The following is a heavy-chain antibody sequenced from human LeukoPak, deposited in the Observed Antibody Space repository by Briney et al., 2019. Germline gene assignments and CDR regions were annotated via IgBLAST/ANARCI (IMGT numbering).Heavy chain of an antibody. CDR2: IYHSGST. Sequence: PSETLSLTCAVSGGSISSGGYSWSWIRQPPGKGPEWIGYIYHSGSTYYNPSLKSRVTISVDRSKNQFSLKLSSVTAADTAVYYCARLSATPSYYYGMDVWGQGTTVTVSS. CDR1: GGSISSGGYS. D-gene: IGHD2-2*01. V-gene: IGHV4-30-2*01. CDR3: ARLSATPSYYYGMDV. J-gene: IGHJ6*02.